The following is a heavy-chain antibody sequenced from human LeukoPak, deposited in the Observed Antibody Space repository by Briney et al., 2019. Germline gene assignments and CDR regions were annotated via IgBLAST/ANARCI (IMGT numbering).Heavy chain of an antibody. CDR2: INHSGST. J-gene: IGHJ4*02. CDR1: GGSFSGYY. V-gene: IGHV4-34*01. D-gene: IGHD1-1*01. Sequence: PSETLSLTCAVYGGSFSGYYWSWIRQPPGKGLEWIGEINHSGSTNYNPSLKSRVTISADTSKNQFSLKLNSVTAADTAVYYCARLWRAAIDYGGQGTLVTVSS. CDR3: ARLWRAAIDY.